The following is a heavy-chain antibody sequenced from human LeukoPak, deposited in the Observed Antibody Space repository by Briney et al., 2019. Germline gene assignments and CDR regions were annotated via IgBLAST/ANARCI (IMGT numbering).Heavy chain of an antibody. CDR2: ITSTGTYI. CDR1: GFAFSTYS. D-gene: IGHD6-13*01. J-gene: IGHJ4*02. CDR3: ARVAGGKFHLDY. Sequence: PGGSLRLSCAASGFAFSTYSTNWVRQAPGKGLEWISSITSTGTYIYYADSVKGRFTISRDNAKNSLYLQMNSLRAEDTAVYFCARVAGGKFHLDYWGQGTQVTVSS. V-gene: IGHV3-21*01.